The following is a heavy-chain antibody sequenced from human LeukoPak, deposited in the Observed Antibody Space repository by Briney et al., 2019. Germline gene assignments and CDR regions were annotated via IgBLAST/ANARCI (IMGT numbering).Heavy chain of an antibody. V-gene: IGHV3-23*01. CDR3: AKDRGSWPFYFDS. J-gene: IGHJ4*02. CDR2: ITGGGRST. CDR1: GFTFSSYA. Sequence: PGGSLRLSCAASGFTFSSYAINWVRQAPGKGLEWVSSITGGGRSTYYADSVKGRFTISRDNSKNTVSLQMNSLRDGDTAVYYCAKDRGSWPFYFDSWGQGTLVTVSS. D-gene: IGHD6-13*01.